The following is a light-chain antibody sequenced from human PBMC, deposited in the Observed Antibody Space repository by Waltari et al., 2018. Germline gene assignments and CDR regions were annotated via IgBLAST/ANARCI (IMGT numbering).Light chain of an antibody. J-gene: IGLJ3*02. CDR1: SSDIDFDDY. CDR2: GVT. V-gene: IGLV2-14*01. Sequence: QSALTQPASVSGSPGQSITISCTGSSSDIDFDDYVSWYQHLPGKASKLMIYGVTNRPSGISNRFSGSKSDNTASLTISGLQADDEADYYCSSFTGTIWVFGGGTKLTVL. CDR3: SSFTGTIWV.